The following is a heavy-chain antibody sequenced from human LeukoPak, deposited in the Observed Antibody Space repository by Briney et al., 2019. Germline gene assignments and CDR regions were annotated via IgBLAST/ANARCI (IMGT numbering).Heavy chain of an antibody. V-gene: IGHV3-7*01. CDR3: AKDLHSSGWYKGKYYFDY. Sequence: PGGSLRLSCAASGFTFSSYWMSWVRQAPGKGLEWVANIKRDGSEKYYVDSVKGRFTISRDNAKNSLYLQMNSLRAEDTAVYYCAKDLHSSGWYKGKYYFDYWGQGTLVTVSS. CDR1: GFTFSSYW. J-gene: IGHJ4*02. D-gene: IGHD6-19*01. CDR2: IKRDGSEK.